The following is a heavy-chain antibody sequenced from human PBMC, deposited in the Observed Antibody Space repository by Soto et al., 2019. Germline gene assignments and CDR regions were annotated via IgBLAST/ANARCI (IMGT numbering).Heavy chain of an antibody. CDR3: ASLGCSGSSCYHNWFDP. Sequence: QVQLVQSGAEVKKPGASVKVSCKASGYTFTSYGISWVRQAPGQGLEWMGWISAYNGNTNYAQKLQGRVTMTTDTSTSTAYMELRSLRSDDTAVYYCASLGCSGSSCYHNWFDPWGQGTLVTVSS. J-gene: IGHJ5*02. CDR1: GYTFTSYG. D-gene: IGHD2-15*01. V-gene: IGHV1-18*01. CDR2: ISAYNGNT.